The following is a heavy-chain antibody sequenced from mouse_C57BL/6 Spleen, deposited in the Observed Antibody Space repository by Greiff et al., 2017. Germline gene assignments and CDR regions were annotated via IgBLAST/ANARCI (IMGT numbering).Heavy chain of an antibody. V-gene: IGHV1-82*01. Sequence: VQLQQSGPELVKPGASVKISCKASGYAFSSSWMNWVKQRPGKGLEWIGRIYPGDGDTNYNGKFKGKATLTADKSSSTAYMQLSSLTSEDSAVYFCARAPVDCYFDVWGTGTTVTVSS. CDR2: IYPGDGDT. CDR1: GYAFSSSW. CDR3: ARAPVDCYFDV. J-gene: IGHJ1*03.